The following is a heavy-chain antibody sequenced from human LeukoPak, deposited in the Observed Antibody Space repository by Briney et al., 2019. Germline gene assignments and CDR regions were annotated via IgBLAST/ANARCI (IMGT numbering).Heavy chain of an antibody. CDR2: INYSETT. CDR3: ARGRDY. V-gene: IGHV4-59*01. Sequence: SETLSLTCTVSGGSISTYSCSWIRQPPGKGLEWIGFINYSETTNYNPSLKSRVTISIDTSKNQFSLKLTSVTAADTAVYHCARGRDYWGQGTLVTVSS. J-gene: IGHJ4*02. CDR1: GGSISTYS.